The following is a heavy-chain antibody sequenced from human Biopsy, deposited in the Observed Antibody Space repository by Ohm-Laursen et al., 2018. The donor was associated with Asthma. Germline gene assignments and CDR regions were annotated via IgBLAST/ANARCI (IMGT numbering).Heavy chain of an antibody. Sequence: TLSLTCTVSGGSISSYYWSWIRQPPGKGLEWIGYISYGGKTSYNPSLKNRVTISRDTLKNQFSQRLTSVTAADTAVYFCARRISIFGVVQKDHGMDAWGQGTTVIVSS. D-gene: IGHD3-3*01. CDR2: ISYGGKT. V-gene: IGHV4-59*04. CDR3: ARRISIFGVVQKDHGMDA. CDR1: GGSISSYY. J-gene: IGHJ6*02.